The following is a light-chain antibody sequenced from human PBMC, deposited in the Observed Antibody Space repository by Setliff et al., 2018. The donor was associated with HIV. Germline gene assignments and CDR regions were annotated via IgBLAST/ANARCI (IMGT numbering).Light chain of an antibody. J-gene: IGLJ1*01. Sequence: SVLTQPASVSASPGQSITISCSGSRDDVGSYDLVSWYQQDPGKAPKLLIFEVDKRASGVSNRLSGSKSGTTASLTISGLQVEDEGDYYCCSYVGASTYVCGSGTKVTVL. CDR1: RDDVGSYDL. CDR2: EVD. V-gene: IGLV2-23*02. CDR3: CSYVGASTYV.